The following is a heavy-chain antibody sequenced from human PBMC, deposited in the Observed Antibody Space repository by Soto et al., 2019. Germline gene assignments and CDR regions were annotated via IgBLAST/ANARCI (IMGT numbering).Heavy chain of an antibody. V-gene: IGHV1-18*04. CDR3: ARVRSPGHPPYNWFDP. CDR2: ISAYNGNT. CDR1: GYTFISSD. Sequence: AASVKVSCKASGYTFISSDITWVRQAPGQGLEWMGWISAYNGNTNVPQNLQGRVILTTDTSTDTAYMELRSLRSDDTAMYYCARVRSPGHPPYNWFDPWGQGTLVTVSS. J-gene: IGHJ5*02.